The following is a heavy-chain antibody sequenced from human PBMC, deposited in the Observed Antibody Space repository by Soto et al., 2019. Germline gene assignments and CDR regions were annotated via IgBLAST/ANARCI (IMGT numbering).Heavy chain of an antibody. D-gene: IGHD1-26*01. CDR1: GLPFSASG. CDR3: ARDKGTTCLDT. V-gene: IGHV3-33*01. Sequence: QVQLVESGGGVVQPGRSLRLSCAASGLPFSASGMHWVRQAPGKGLEWVAMIWSDGSKEYYADSVKGRFTITRDNSKNMVFLQMDSLRADDTAVYYCARDKGTTCLDTWGQGNIVTVSS. J-gene: IGHJ5*02. CDR2: IWSDGSKE.